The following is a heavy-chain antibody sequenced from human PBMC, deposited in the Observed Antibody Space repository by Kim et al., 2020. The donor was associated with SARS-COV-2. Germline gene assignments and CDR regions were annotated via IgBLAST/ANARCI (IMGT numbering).Heavy chain of an antibody. CDR2: ISSSSYI. CDR1: GFTFSSYS. CDR3: ARDHKGLPPYYYDSSAESDAFDI. Sequence: GGSLRLSCAASGFTFSSYSMNWVRQAPGKGLEWVSSISSSSYIYYADSVKGRFTISRDNAKNSLYLQMNSLRAEDTAVYYCARDHKGLPPYYYDSSAESDAFDIWGQGTMVTVSS. J-gene: IGHJ3*02. V-gene: IGHV3-21*01. D-gene: IGHD3-22*01.